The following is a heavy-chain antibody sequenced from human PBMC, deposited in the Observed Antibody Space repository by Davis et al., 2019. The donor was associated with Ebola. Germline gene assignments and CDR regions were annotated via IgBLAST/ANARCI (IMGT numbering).Heavy chain of an antibody. CDR1: GFTFSSYW. D-gene: IGHD3-16*02. V-gene: IGHV3-74*01. CDR2: INSDGSST. CDR3: ARDPTYYDYVWGSYRYFDF. Sequence: HTGGSLRLSCAASGFTFSSYWMHWVRQAPGKGLVWVSRINSDGSSTSYADSVKGRFTISRDNAKNTLYLQMNSLRAEDTAVYYCARDPTYYDYVWGSYRYFDFWGQGTLVTVSS. J-gene: IGHJ4*02.